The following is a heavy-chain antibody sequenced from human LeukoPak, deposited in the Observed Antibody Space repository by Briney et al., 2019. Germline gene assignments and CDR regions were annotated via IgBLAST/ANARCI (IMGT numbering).Heavy chain of an antibody. CDR2: IYYSGST. Sequence: SETLSLTCTVSGGSLSSYYWSWIRQPPGKGLEWIGYIYYSGSTNYNPSLKSRVTISVDTSKNQFSLKLSSVTAADTAVYYCARRPGSGWFDPWGQGTLVTVSS. D-gene: IGHD2-15*01. J-gene: IGHJ5*02. CDR1: GGSLSSYY. CDR3: ARRPGSGWFDP. V-gene: IGHV4-59*08.